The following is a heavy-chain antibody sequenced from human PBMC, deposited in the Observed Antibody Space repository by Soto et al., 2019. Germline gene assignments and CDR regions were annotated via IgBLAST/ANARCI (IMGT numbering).Heavy chain of an antibody. Sequence: EMQLVESGGGLVQPGGSLRLSCVASGFTFDTYWMHWVRQAPGKGLEWVARVHTDGSNPTYGDSVKGRFTVSRDNAKSTLFLQMDSLRAEDTAFYYCTNAVDYWGQGTLVTVSS. J-gene: IGHJ4*02. CDR3: TNAVDY. CDR1: GFTFDTYW. CDR2: VHTDGSNP. V-gene: IGHV3-74*01.